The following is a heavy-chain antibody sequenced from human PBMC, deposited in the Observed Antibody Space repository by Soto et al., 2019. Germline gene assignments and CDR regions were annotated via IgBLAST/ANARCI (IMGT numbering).Heavy chain of an antibody. CDR1: GGTFSSYA. CDR3: ARGRFDYGDYEDYYYGMDV. D-gene: IGHD4-17*01. CDR2: IIPIFGTA. V-gene: IGHV1-69*01. J-gene: IGHJ6*02. Sequence: QVQLVQSGAEVKKPGSSVKVSCKASGGTFSSYAISWVRQAPGQGLEWMGGIIPIFGTANYSQKFQGRVTIPADESTSTAYMELSSLRSEDTAVYYCARGRFDYGDYEDYYYGMDVWGQGTTVTVSS.